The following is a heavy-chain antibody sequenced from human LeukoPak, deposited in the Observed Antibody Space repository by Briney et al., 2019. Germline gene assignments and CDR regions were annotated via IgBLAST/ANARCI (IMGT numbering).Heavy chain of an antibody. D-gene: IGHD2-8*01. CDR2: IIPIFGTA. J-gene: IGHJ5*02. V-gene: IGHV1-69*05. CDR1: GYTFTGYY. Sequence: SVKVSCKASGYTFTGYYMHWVRQAPGQGLEWTGGIIPIFGTANYAQKFQGRVTITTDESTSTAYMELSSLRSEGTAVYYCARDRTPGTNGWFDPWGQGTLVTVSS. CDR3: ARDRTPGTNGWFDP.